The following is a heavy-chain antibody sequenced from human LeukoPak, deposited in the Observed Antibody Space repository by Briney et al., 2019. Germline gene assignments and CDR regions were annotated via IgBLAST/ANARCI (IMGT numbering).Heavy chain of an antibody. J-gene: IGHJ3*02. V-gene: IGHV4-4*07. Sequence: SETLSLTCTVSGGSISTYFWSWIRQPAGKGLEWIGRISPSWNTDYNPSLEKRVTMSIDTSNNRFSLTLTSVTAADTAVYYCTRDLYYYDSRRDAFDIWGQGTMATVSS. CDR2: ISPSWNT. CDR3: TRDLYYYDSRRDAFDI. D-gene: IGHD3-22*01. CDR1: GGSISTYF.